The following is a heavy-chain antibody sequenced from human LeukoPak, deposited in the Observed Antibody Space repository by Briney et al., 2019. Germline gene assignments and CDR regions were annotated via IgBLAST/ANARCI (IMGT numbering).Heavy chain of an antibody. CDR1: GITLTRSS. CDR3: ARKTPGRYPFDS. Sequence: GGSLRLSCAVSGITLTRSSMNWVRQARGKELEWVSGVGSSGETYYADSVKGRFTVSRDTAKSTVYLQMNALRAEDTAIYHCARKTPGRYPFDSWGQGTLVTVSS. V-gene: IGHV3-23*01. CDR2: VGSSGET. D-gene: IGHD3-16*02. J-gene: IGHJ4*02.